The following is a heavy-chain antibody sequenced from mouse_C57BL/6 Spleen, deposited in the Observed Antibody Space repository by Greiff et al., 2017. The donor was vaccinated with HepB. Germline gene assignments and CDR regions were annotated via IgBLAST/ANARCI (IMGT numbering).Heavy chain of an antibody. J-gene: IGHJ2*01. Sequence: EVKLQESGPELVKPGASVKISCKASGYSFTDYNMNWVKQSNGKSIEWIGVINPNYGTTSYNQKFKGKATLTVDQSSSTAYMQLNSLTSEDAAVYYCAEGEGDRVFDYWGQGTTLTVSS. CDR1: GYSFTDYN. CDR2: INPNYGTT. CDR3: AEGEGDRVFDY. D-gene: IGHD3-3*01. V-gene: IGHV1-39*01.